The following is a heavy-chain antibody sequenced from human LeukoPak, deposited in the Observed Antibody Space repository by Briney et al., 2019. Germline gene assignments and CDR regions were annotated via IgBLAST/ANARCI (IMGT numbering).Heavy chain of an antibody. D-gene: IGHD6-13*01. J-gene: IGHJ4*02. CDR2: IYTSGSTSGST. V-gene: IGHV4-4*07. CDR3: ARALTSAAGLFFDY. Sequence: PSETLSLTRTVSGGSINNYYWSWIRQPAGKGLEWIGRIYTSGSTSGSTNYNPFLKSRVTMSVDTSENQFSLKLSSVTAADTAVYYCARALTSAAGLFFDYWGQGTPVTVSS. CDR1: GGSINNYY.